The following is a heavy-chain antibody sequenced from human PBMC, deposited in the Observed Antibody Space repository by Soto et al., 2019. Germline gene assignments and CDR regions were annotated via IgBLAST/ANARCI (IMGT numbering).Heavy chain of an antibody. CDR1: GFTFTSSA. CDR2: IVVGSGNT. CDR3: AAGYYCYRSGSYYNPGNDY. D-gene: IGHD3-10*01. V-gene: IGHV1-58*01. J-gene: IGHJ4*02. Sequence: QMQLVQSGPEVKKPGTSVKVSCKASGFTFTSSAVQWVRQARGQRLEWIGWIVVGSGNTNYAQKFQERVTITRDMFTSTAYMELSSLRSDDTAVYYCAAGYYCYRSGSYYNPGNDYWGQGTLVTVSS.